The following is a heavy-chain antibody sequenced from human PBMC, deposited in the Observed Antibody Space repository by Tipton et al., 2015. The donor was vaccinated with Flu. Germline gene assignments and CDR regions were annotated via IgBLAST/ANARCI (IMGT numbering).Heavy chain of an antibody. V-gene: IGHV4-59*01. Sequence: TLSLTCTVSGGSISSYYWSWIRQPPGKGLEWIGYIYYSGSTNYNPSLKSRVTISVDTSKNQFSLKLSSVTAADTAVYYCAREVDGYYYYYMDVWGKGTTVTVSS. CDR2: IYYSGST. CDR1: GGSISSYY. CDR3: AREVDGYYYYYMDV. J-gene: IGHJ6*03.